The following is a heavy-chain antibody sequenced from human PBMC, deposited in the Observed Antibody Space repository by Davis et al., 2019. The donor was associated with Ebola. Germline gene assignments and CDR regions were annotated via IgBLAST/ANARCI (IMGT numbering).Heavy chain of an antibody. Sequence: ASVKVSCKASGYTFTSYDINWVRQAPGQGLEWMGWISAYNGNTNYAQKLQGRVTMTTDTSTSTAYMELRSLRSDDTAVYYCASYCSGGSCYSQIGYYYYYGMDVWGQGTTVTVSS. CDR2: ISAYNGNT. V-gene: IGHV1-18*01. D-gene: IGHD2-15*01. CDR1: GYTFTSYD. J-gene: IGHJ6*02. CDR3: ASYCSGGSCYSQIGYYYYYGMDV.